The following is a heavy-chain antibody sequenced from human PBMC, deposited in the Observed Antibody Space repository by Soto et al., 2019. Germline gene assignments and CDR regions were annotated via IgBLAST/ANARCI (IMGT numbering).Heavy chain of an antibody. Sequence: SSETLSLTCTVSGGSISSYYWSWIRQPPGKGLEWIGYIYYSGSTNYNPSLKSRVTISVDTSKNQFSLKLSSVTAADTAVYYCARVGLPWYYYYGMDVWGQGTTVTVSS. CDR3: ARVGLPWYYYYGMDV. CDR2: IYYSGST. CDR1: GGSISSYY. V-gene: IGHV4-59*01. J-gene: IGHJ6*02. D-gene: IGHD5-18*01.